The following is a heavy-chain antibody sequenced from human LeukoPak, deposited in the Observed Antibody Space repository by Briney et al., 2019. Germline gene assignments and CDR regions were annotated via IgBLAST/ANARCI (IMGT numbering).Heavy chain of an antibody. CDR3: ARGRYCSADICSGGDAFDI. Sequence: SETLSLTCTVSGGSINNYYWSWSRHPAGKGLEWIGRIYTRGSTNYNPSPKSRVTMSVDTSKNQFSLKLSSVTAADTAVYYRARGRYCSADICSGGDAFDIGGQGTMVSVYS. CDR1: GGSINNYY. J-gene: IGHJ3*02. CDR2: IYTRGST. D-gene: IGHD2-15*01. V-gene: IGHV4-4*07.